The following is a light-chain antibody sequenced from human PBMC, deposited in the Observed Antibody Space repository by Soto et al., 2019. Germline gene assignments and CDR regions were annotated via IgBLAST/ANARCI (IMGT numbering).Light chain of an antibody. J-gene: IGKJ1*01. CDR1: QSVSNNY. Sequence: EIVLTQSPGTLSLSPGERATLSCRASQSVSNNYLAWYQQKPGQAPRLRIYGVSSRATGIPDRFSGSGSGTDFTLSISRLEPEDFAVYYCEQYGSSPRTFGQGTKVDIK. CDR3: EQYGSSPRT. V-gene: IGKV3-20*01. CDR2: GVS.